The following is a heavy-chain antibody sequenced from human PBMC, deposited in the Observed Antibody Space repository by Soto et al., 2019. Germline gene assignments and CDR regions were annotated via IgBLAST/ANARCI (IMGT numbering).Heavy chain of an antibody. CDR1: GGSISSSDYY. Sequence: QLQLQDSGPGLVKPSETLSLTCTVSGGSISSSDYYWGWIRQPPGKGLEWIGSISYRGTNYYNPSLKSRVPISVDTSKNPFSLKLNSVTAADTALYYCARALVGATTWFDYWGQGTLVTVSS. J-gene: IGHJ4*02. CDR2: ISYRGTN. D-gene: IGHD1-26*01. CDR3: ARALVGATTWFDY. V-gene: IGHV4-39*01.